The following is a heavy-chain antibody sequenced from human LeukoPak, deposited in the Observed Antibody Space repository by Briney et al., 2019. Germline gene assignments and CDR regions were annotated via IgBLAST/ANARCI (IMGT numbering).Heavy chain of an antibody. CDR1: GFTFSSYA. CDR2: VTDTGGNT. CDR3: AKGTVRSCSGPSCYPLDS. J-gene: IGHJ4*02. V-gene: IGHV3-23*01. Sequence: GGSLRLSCAASGFTFSSYAMTWVRQAPVKGLEWLSVVTDTGGNTYHADSVKGRFTISRDNSKNTVYLEMNSLRVEDTAVYYCAKGTVRSCSGPSCYPLDSWGQGPWSPSPQ. D-gene: IGHD2-15*01.